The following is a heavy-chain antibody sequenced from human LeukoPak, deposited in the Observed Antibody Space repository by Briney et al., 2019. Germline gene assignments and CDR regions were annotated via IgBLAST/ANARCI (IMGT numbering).Heavy chain of an antibody. D-gene: IGHD2-21*02. CDR3: APNRDLRY. Sequence: AGGSLRLSCAASGFTVSSIHMVWVRQAPGKGLEWVSVTYTGGNSYYADSVKGRFIISRDNAKNSLYLQMNSLRDEDTAVYYCAPNRDLRYWGQGTLVSVSS. CDR2: TYTGGNS. V-gene: IGHV3-53*01. CDR1: GFTVSSIH. J-gene: IGHJ4*02.